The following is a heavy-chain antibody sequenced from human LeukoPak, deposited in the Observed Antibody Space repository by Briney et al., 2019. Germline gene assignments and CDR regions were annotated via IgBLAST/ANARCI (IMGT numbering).Heavy chain of an antibody. J-gene: IGHJ6*02. D-gene: IGHD6-13*01. CDR2: IYYSGST. CDR1: GRSISRYY. V-gene: IGHV4-59*01. Sequence: SETLSLTCTVSGRSISRYYWSWIRQPPGKGLEWIGYIYYSGSTNYNPSLKSRVTISVDTSKNQFSLKLSSVTAADTAVYYCARVGAAAGTSDVWGQGTTVTVSS. CDR3: ARVGAAAGTSDV.